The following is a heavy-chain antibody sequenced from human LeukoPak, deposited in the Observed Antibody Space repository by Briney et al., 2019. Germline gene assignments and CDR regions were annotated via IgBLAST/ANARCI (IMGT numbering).Heavy chain of an antibody. CDR2: INPNTGGT. Sequence: ASVKVSCKASGYSFIGYSMHWERQAPGQGLEWMGWINPNTGGTNYAQKFQGRVTMTRDTSISTAYMELSSLRSDDTAVYHCAREYVADSSPLFDYWGQGSLVTVSS. D-gene: IGHD6-13*01. J-gene: IGHJ4*02. CDR1: GYSFIGYS. V-gene: IGHV1-2*02. CDR3: AREYVADSSPLFDY.